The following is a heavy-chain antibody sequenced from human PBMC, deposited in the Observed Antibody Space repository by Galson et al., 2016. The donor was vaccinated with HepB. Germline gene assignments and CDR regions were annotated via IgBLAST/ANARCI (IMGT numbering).Heavy chain of an antibody. CDR2: IYPSGST. D-gene: IGHD6-13*01. J-gene: IGHJ4*02. CDR1: GGAISGSSYY. CDR3: ARRTLASSWNQETKVDY. Sequence: SETLSLTCTVPGGAISGSSYYWVWTRQPPGKGLEGIGLIYPSGSTHYNPSPKSRVIISVDTSNTHFSLRLSSVTAADTAVYYCARRTLASSWNQETKVDYWGPGTLVTVSS. V-gene: IGHV4-39*02.